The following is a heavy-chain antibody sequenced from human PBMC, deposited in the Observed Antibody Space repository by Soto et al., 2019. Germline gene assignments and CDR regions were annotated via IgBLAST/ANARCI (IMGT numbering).Heavy chain of an antibody. D-gene: IGHD3-22*01. CDR2: TPNSGRT. V-gene: IGHV4-59*12. Sequence: PSETLSLTCRVSGDVIGSYYWSWVRQPPGKGLEWIGYTPNSGRTYYNPSLKSRLTISLDTSENQFSLKLTSVTAADTAIYYCARARQYYDCELDPWGQGTLVTVSS. J-gene: IGHJ5*02. CDR1: GDVIGSYY. CDR3: ARARQYYDCELDP.